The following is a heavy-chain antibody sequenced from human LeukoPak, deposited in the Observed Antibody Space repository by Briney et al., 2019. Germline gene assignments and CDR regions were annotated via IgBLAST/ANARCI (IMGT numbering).Heavy chain of an antibody. CDR3: ARDRDWGCSYCSY. Sequence: PGGSLRLSCAASGFAFSDYYMSWIRQAPGKGLEWVSYISSSTTSYTNYADSVKGRFTISRDNAKNSLYLQMNSLRAEDTAVYYCARDRDWGCSYCSYWGQGTLVTVSS. D-gene: IGHD7-27*01. J-gene: IGHJ4*02. CDR2: ISSSTTSYT. CDR1: GFAFSDYY. V-gene: IGHV3-11*06.